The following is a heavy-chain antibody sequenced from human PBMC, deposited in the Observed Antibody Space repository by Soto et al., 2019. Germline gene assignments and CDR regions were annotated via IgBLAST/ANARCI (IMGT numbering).Heavy chain of an antibody. CDR2: IYSGGST. J-gene: IGHJ4*02. D-gene: IGHD5-18*01. Sequence: EVQLVESGGGLVQPGGSLRLSCAVSGFTVSSNYMSWVRQAPGKGLEWVSLIYSGGSTYNADSVKGRFTISRDNSKNTLYFQMNSLRAEDTAVYYCGGLRPPLYWGQGPLVTVPS. V-gene: IGHV3-66*01. CDR1: GFTVSSNY. CDR3: GGLRPPLY.